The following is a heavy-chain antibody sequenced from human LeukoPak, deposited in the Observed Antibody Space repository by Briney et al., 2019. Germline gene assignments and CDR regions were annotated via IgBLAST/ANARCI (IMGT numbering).Heavy chain of an antibody. J-gene: IGHJ4*02. V-gene: IGHV3-15*01. D-gene: IGHD4-23*01. CDR3: TTEVVTTDYFDY. CDR1: GFTFDDYA. CDR2: IKSKFDGGTA. Sequence: PGGSLRLSCAASGFTFDDYAMHWVRQAPGKGLEWVGRIKSKFDGGTADYAAPVKGRFTISRDDSKGTLYLQMSSLKTEDTALYYCTTEVVTTDYFDYWGQGTLVTDSS.